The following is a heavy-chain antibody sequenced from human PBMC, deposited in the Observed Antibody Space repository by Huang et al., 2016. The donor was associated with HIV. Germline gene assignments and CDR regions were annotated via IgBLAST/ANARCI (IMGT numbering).Heavy chain of an antibody. Sequence: QVQLVQSGAEVKKPGASVKVSCKASGYTFSNYDINWVRQAPGQGLEWMGWMNPNSGNTGYARKFQGRVTMTRSTSISTAYMELGRLRFEDTAVYYCVTLPPVNYGRSGGRVRDYWGQGSLVTVSS. CDR3: VTLPPVNYGRSGGRVRDY. V-gene: IGHV1-8*01. D-gene: IGHD2-15*01. CDR1: GYTFSNYD. J-gene: IGHJ4*02. CDR2: MNPNSGNT.